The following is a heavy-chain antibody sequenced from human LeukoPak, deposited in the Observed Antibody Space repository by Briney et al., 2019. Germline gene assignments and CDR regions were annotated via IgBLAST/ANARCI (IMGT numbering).Heavy chain of an antibody. CDR1: GFTFSSYG. J-gene: IGHJ3*02. V-gene: IGHV3-23*01. D-gene: IGHD1-26*01. Sequence: GGSLRLSCVASGFTFSSYGMSWVRQAPGKGLEWVSAISGSGGSTYYADSVKGRFTISRDNSKNTLYLQMNSLRAEDTAVYYCAKDAGWELPRGYGAFDIWGQGTMVTVSS. CDR3: AKDAGWELPRGYGAFDI. CDR2: ISGSGGST.